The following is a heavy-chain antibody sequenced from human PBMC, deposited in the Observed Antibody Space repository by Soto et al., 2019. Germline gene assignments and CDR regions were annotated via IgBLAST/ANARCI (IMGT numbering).Heavy chain of an antibody. CDR1: GFTFSSYS. D-gene: IGHD3-3*01. CDR3: ARDTIAIFGVVITPIDY. V-gene: IGHV3-48*02. Sequence: GGSLRLSCAASGFTFSSYSMNWVRQAPGKGLEWVSYISSSSSTIYYADSVKGRFTISRDNAKNSLYLQMNSLRDEDTAVYYCARDTIAIFGVVITPIDYWGQGTLVTVSS. CDR2: ISSSSSTI. J-gene: IGHJ4*02.